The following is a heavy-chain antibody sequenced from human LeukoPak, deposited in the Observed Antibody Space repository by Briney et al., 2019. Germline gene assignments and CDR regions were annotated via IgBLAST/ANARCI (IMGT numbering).Heavy chain of an antibody. V-gene: IGHV1-18*01. Sequence: GASVKVSCKASGYTFSSYGITWARQAPGQGLEWMGWISANNGNTNYAQKFQGRVTMTEDTSTDTAYMELSSLRSEDTAVYYCATVGPSPYCSSTSCYNPPFDYWGQGTLVTVSS. CDR3: ATVGPSPYCSSTSCYNPPFDY. CDR1: GYTFSSYG. D-gene: IGHD2-2*02. CDR2: ISANNGNT. J-gene: IGHJ4*02.